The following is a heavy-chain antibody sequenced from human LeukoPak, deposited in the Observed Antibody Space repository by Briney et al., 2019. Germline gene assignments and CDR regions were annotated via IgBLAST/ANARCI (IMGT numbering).Heavy chain of an antibody. CDR3: AKDPSRPAYYYYGMNV. V-gene: IGHV3-23*01. J-gene: IGHJ6*02. CDR1: GFIFSSEA. CDR2: ISVSGGST. Sequence: GGSLRLSCAASGFIFSSEAMSWVRQAPGKGLEWVSAISVSGGSTYYADSVKGRFTISRDNSKNTLYLQMNSLRAEDTAVYYCAKDPSRPAYYYYGMNVWGQGTTVTVSS.